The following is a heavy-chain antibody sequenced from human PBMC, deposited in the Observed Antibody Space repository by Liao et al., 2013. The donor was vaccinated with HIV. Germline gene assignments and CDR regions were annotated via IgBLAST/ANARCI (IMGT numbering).Heavy chain of an antibody. Sequence: QVQLQQWGAGLLKPSETLSLTCAVYGGSFSGYYWSWIRQPPGKGLEWIGEINHSGSTNYNPSLKSRVTMSIDTSKSQFSLKLRSLTAADTAVYYCARARWGYDTSGLRLYYHYMDVWGKGTTVTVSS. CDR2: INHSGST. CDR3: ARARWGYDTSGLRLYYHYMDV. J-gene: IGHJ6*03. V-gene: IGHV4-34*01. CDR1: GGSFSGYY. D-gene: IGHD3-22*01.